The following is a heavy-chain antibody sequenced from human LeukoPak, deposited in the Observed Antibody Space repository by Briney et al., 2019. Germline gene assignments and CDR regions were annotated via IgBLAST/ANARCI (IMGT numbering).Heavy chain of an antibody. J-gene: IGHJ5*02. Sequence: ASVKVSCKASGYTFTGYYMHWVRQAPGQGLEWMGWINPNSGGTNYAQKFQGRVTMTRDTSNSTAYMELSRLRSDDTAVYYCARGYYGSGSYYRTYNWFDPWGQGTLVTVSS. CDR1: GYTFTGYY. CDR3: ARGYYGSGSYYRTYNWFDP. CDR2: INPNSGGT. V-gene: IGHV1-2*02. D-gene: IGHD3-10*01.